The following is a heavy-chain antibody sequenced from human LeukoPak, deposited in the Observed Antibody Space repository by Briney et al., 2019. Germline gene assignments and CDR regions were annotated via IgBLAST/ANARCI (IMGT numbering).Heavy chain of an antibody. J-gene: IGHJ1*01. D-gene: IGHD6-19*01. Sequence: GGSLRLSCAASGFTFNGSAMHWVRQASGKGLEWVGRIRSKANSYATAYAASVKGRFTISRDDSKNTAYLQMNSLKTEDTAVYYCTRHDGSGWYGEYFQHWGQGTLVTVSS. V-gene: IGHV3-73*01. CDR2: IRSKANSYAT. CDR1: GFTFNGSA. CDR3: TRHDGSGWYGEYFQH.